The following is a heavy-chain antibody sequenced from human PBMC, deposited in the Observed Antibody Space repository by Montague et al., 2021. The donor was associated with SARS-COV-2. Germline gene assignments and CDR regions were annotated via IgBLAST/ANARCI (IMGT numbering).Heavy chain of an antibody. J-gene: IGHJ1*01. V-gene: IGHV3-30*04. CDR2: ISYDGSNK. D-gene: IGHD1-26*01. Sequence: SLRLSCAAPGFTFSSYAMHWVRQAPGKGLEWVAVISYDGSNKYYADSVKGRFTISRDNSKNTLYLQMNSLRAEDTAVYYCARGRSGSYLDYFQHWGQGTLVTVSS. CDR3: ARGRSGSYLDYFQH. CDR1: GFTFSSYA.